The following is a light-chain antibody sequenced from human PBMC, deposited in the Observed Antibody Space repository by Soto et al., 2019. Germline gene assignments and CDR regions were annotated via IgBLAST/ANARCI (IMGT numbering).Light chain of an antibody. CDR2: GAS. J-gene: IGKJ5*01. CDR3: QHFGGTTFT. Sequence: IVLTQSPGTLSLSPGEGATPSCKSSQSVSSSYIAWYQQRPGQTPSLLIYGASTRATGIPDRFSGSGSGTHFTLTISRLEPGDVAVYYCQHFGGTTFTLGQGTRLEIK. V-gene: IGKV3-20*01. CDR1: QSVSSSY.